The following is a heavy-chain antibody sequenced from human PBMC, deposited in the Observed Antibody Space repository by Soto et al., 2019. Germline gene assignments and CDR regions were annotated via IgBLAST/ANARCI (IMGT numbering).Heavy chain of an antibody. CDR1: GYSFSSYW. D-gene: IGHD3-10*01. CDR3: VRHDSGLLWVGDLSPNSWLYP. CDR2: IFPGDSDT. J-gene: IGHJ5*02. V-gene: IGHV5-51*01. Sequence: EEQLVQSGPEVKKPGESLKISCMGSGYSFSSYWIGWVRQMPGKGLEWMGIIFPGDSDTRYSPSFQGQVTISADKSISTVYLQWSSLKASDTAFYYCVRHDSGLLWVGDLSPNSWLYPWGQGTLVTVSS.